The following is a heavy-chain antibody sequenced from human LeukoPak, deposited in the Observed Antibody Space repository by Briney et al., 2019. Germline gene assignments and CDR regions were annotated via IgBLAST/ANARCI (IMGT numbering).Heavy chain of an antibody. D-gene: IGHD6-13*01. CDR2: ISGSGGST. V-gene: IGHV3-23*01. CDR1: GFIFSSYA. Sequence: PGGSLRLSCEASGFIFSSYAMSWVRRAPGKGLEWVSAISGSGGSTYYADSVKGRFTISRDNSKNTLYLQMNSLRAEDTAVYYCAKPGIAAAGTAYWGQGTLVTVSS. CDR3: AKPGIAAAGTAY. J-gene: IGHJ4*02.